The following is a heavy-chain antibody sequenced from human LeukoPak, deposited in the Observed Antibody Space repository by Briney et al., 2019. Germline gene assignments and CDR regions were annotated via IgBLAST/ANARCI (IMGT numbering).Heavy chain of an antibody. V-gene: IGHV1-2*02. CDR1: GYTFTGYY. Sequence: GASVKVSCKASGYTFTGYYMHWVRQAPGQGLEWMGWINPNSGGTNYAQKFQGRVTMTRDTSISTAYMELSRLRSDDTAVYYCARDLPYYYDSSGSWGCWGQGTLVTVSS. J-gene: IGHJ4*02. CDR2: INPNSGGT. CDR3: ARDLPYYYDSSGSWGC. D-gene: IGHD3-22*01.